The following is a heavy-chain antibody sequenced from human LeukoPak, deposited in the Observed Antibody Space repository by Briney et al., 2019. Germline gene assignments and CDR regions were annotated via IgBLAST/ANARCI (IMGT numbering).Heavy chain of an antibody. CDR3: ARGRAYGSGSYLQPFDP. J-gene: IGHJ5*02. CDR2: INPNSGGT. V-gene: IGHV1-2*02. Sequence: ASVKVSCKASGYTFTSYAMNWVRQAPGQGLEWMGWINPNSGGTNYAQKFQGRVTMTRDTSISTAYMELSRLRSDDTAVYYCARGRAYGSGSYLQPFDPWGQGTLVTVSS. D-gene: IGHD3-10*01. CDR1: GYTFTSYA.